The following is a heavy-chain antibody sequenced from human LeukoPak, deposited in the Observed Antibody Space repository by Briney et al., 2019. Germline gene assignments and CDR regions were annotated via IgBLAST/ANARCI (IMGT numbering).Heavy chain of an antibody. CDR2: ISYDGSNK. CDR1: GFTFSSYA. J-gene: IGHJ4*02. CDR3: ARAYDFWSGLDY. Sequence: GGSLRLSCAASGFTFSSYAMHWVRQAPGKGLEWVAVISYDGSNKYYADSVKGRFTISRDNSKNTLYLQMNSLRAEDTAVYYCARAYDFWSGLDYWGQGTLVTVSS. V-gene: IGHV3-30-3*01. D-gene: IGHD3-3*01.